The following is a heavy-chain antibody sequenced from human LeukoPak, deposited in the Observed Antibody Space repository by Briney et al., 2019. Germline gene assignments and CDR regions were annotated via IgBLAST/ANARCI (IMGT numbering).Heavy chain of an antibody. V-gene: IGHV3-21*01. CDR1: GFTFSDYN. J-gene: IGHJ4*02. CDR2: ITSGTTYI. CDR3: WRGPMTIITP. D-gene: IGHD1-14*01. Sequence: GGSLRLSCAASGFTFSDYNMNWVRQSPEKGLEWVSSITSGTTYIYYADSVRGRFTLSRDNAKTSLYLQMNSLRGEDTAVYYCWRGPMTIITPGGQGTLVTVSS.